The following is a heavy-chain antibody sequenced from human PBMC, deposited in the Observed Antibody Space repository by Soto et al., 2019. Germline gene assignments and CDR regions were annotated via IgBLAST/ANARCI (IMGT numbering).Heavy chain of an antibody. J-gene: IGHJ6*02. CDR3: ARAGGHSSSSWDYYYYGMDV. V-gene: IGHV1-69*01. Sequence: QVQLVQSGAEVKNPGSSVKVACKASGGTFSSYAISWGRQAPGQGLEWMGGIIPIFGTANYAQKFQGRVTITADESMSTAYMELSSLRSEDTAVYYCARAGGHSSSSWDYYYYGMDVWGQVSPVTV. CDR1: GGTFSSYA. CDR2: IIPIFGTA. D-gene: IGHD6-13*01.